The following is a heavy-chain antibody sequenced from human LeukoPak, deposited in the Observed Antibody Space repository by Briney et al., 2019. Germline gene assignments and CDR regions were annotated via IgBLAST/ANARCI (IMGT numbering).Heavy chain of an antibody. CDR2: ISAYNGNT. CDR3: ARSFTYYYDSSGYYNY. V-gene: IGHV1-18*01. D-gene: IGHD3-22*01. Sequence: GASVNVSCKASGYTFTIYGISWVRQAPGQGLEWMGWISAYNGNTNYAQKLQGRVTMTTDTSTSTAYMELRSLRSDDTAVYYCARSFTYYYDSSGYYNYWGQGTLVTVSS. CDR1: GYTFTIYG. J-gene: IGHJ4*02.